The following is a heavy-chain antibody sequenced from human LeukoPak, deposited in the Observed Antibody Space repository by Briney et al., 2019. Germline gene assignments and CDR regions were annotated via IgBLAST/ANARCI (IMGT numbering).Heavy chain of an antibody. CDR3: AVADGSGSLRFQH. J-gene: IGHJ1*01. D-gene: IGHD3-10*01. Sequence: SVKVSCKASGGTFSSYAISWVRQAPGQGLEWMGGIIPIFGTANYAQKFQGRVTITADESTSTAYMELGSLRSEDTAVYYCAVADGSGSLRFQHWGQGTLVTVSS. CDR2: IIPIFGTA. V-gene: IGHV1-69*13. CDR1: GGTFSSYA.